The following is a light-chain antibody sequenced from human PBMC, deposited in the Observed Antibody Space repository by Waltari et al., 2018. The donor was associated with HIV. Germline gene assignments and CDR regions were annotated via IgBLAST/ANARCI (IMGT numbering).Light chain of an antibody. CDR3: QSGDNSGPHVV. CDR1: VLSRQY. J-gene: IGLJ2*01. V-gene: IGLV3-25*03. CDR2: RDT. Sequence: SYELTQPPSLSVSPGQTAGIPCSGDVLSRQYSSWPRQKPGQAPVMVRYRDTERPSGIPGRFSGSKSGTTVTLTIGGVQAEDEADYYCQSGDNSGPHVVFGGGTTLTVL.